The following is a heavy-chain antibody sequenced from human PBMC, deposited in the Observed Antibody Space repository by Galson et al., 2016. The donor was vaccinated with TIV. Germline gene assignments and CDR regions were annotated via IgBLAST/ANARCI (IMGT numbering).Heavy chain of an antibody. CDR2: IYWDDDK. Sequence: PALVKPTQTLTLTCTFSGFSLSTSGVAVGWIRQPPGKALEWLALIYWDDDKRYRPSLKSRLTITKDTPKNQVLLTVTNLDPEDTATYYCAHRRSEASAVLDAFDIWGPGTVVTVSS. J-gene: IGHJ3*02. CDR1: GFSLSTSGVA. D-gene: IGHD2-2*01. CDR3: AHRRSEASAVLDAFDI. V-gene: IGHV2-5*02.